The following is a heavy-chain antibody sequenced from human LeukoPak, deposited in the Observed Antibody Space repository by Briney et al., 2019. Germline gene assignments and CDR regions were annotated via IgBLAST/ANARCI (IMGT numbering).Heavy chain of an antibody. CDR2: IYYSGST. V-gene: IGHV4-39*01. CDR3: ARHPSGSYFAFTLDV. Sequence: SETLSLTCTVSGGPTRVVVNYGGGFGHPQGKGRGGIGSIYYSGSTYYNPSLKSRVTISVDTSKNQFSLKLSSVTAADTAVYYCARHPSGSYFAFTLDVWGKGTTVTVSS. J-gene: IGHJ6*04. D-gene: IGHD1-26*01. CDR1: GGPTRVVVNY.